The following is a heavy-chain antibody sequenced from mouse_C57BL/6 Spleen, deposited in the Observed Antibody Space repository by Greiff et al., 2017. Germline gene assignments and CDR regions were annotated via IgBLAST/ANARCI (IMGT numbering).Heavy chain of an antibody. D-gene: IGHD2-3*01. CDR3: ARNFYDGYYVAY. CDR1: GYTFTSYW. V-gene: IGHV1-55*01. CDR2: IYPGSGST. Sequence: VQLQQPGAELVKPGASVKMSCKASGYTFTSYWITWVKQRPGQGLEWIGDIYPGSGSTNYNEKFKSKTTLTVDTSSSTAYMQLSSLTSEDSAVYYCARNFYDGYYVAYWGQGTLVTVSA. J-gene: IGHJ3*01.